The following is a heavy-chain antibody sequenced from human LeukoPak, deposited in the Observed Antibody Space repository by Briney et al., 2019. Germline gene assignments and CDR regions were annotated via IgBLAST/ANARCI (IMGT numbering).Heavy chain of an antibody. CDR2: ISGSGGST. V-gene: IGHV3-23*01. Sequence: GGSLRLSCAASGFSVINAWMSWVRQAPGQGLEWVSAISGSGGSTYYADSVKGRFTISRDNSKNTLYLQMNSLRAEDTAVYYCAKTNYYGSGSYYIRSGWFDPWGQGTLVTVSS. J-gene: IGHJ5*02. D-gene: IGHD3-10*01. CDR3: AKTNYYGSGSYYIRSGWFDP. CDR1: GFSVINAW.